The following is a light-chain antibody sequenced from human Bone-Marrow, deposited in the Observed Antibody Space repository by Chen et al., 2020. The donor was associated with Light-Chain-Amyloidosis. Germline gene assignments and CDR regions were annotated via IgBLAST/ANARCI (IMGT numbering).Light chain of an antibody. CDR3: QQYADLPYT. J-gene: IGKJ2*01. CDR2: DAS. CDR1: QDITNY. Sequence: DIQMTQSPSSLSASVGDRVTITCQASQDITNYLNWYQQKPGEVPKLLIYDASTLETGVPSRFIGGRYETHFTFTSTSLQREDIATYYCQQYADLPYTFGQGTNLEI. V-gene: IGKV1-33*01.